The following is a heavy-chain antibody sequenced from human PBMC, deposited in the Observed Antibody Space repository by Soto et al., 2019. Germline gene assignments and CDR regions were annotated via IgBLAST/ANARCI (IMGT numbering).Heavy chain of an antibody. CDR1: GGSIYSDGYY. J-gene: IGHJ4*02. CDR3: ARRSGGRCYNY. CDR2: IYYSGNT. V-gene: IGHV4-39*01. Sequence: QLQLQESGPGLMKPSETLSLTCTVSGGSIYSDGYYWGWIRQSPGKGLEWIGNIYYSGNTYYNPSLKSRVTRSMDTSNNQFFLKLTSVTAADTAVYYCARRSGGRCYNYWGRGTLVTVSS. D-gene: IGHD2-15*01.